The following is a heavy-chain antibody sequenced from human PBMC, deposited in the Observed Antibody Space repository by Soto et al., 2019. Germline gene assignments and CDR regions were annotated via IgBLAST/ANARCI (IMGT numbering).Heavy chain of an antibody. J-gene: IGHJ5*02. V-gene: IGHV4-59*01. Sequence: PXGTLSLTCTVSGGSISSYYWSWIRQPPGKGLEWIGYIYYSGSTNYNLSLKSRVTISVDTSKNQFSLKLSSVTAADTAVYYCARSGYSYGQNWFDPWGQGTLVTVSS. CDR2: IYYSGST. D-gene: IGHD5-18*01. CDR1: GGSISSYY. CDR3: ARSGYSYGQNWFDP.